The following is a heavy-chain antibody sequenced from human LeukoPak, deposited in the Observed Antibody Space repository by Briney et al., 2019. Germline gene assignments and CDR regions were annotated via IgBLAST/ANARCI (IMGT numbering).Heavy chain of an antibody. CDR1: GYTFIGYY. CDR3: AQKDPRPFDY. Sequence: ASVKASCKASGYTFIGYYMHWVRQAPGQGLEWMGWVNPASGGTIYAQKFQDRVTMTRDTSISTAYMQLSELRSDDTAVYCAAQKDPRPFDYWGQGTLITVSS. J-gene: IGHJ4*02. V-gene: IGHV1-2*02. CDR2: VNPASGGT. D-gene: IGHD6-25*01.